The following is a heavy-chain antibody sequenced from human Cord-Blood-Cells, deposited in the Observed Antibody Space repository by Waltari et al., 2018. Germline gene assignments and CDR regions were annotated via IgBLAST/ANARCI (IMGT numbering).Heavy chain of an antibody. J-gene: IGHJ4*02. D-gene: IGHD6-13*01. CDR1: GFTFSSYA. CDR3: AKSKAAAGTPFDY. CDR2: ISGSGGST. V-gene: IGHV3-23*01. Sequence: EVQLLESGGGLVQPGGSLRLSCAASGFTFSSYAMSWVPQAPGKGLEWVSAISGSGGSTYYADSVKGRFTISRDNSKNTLYLQMNSLRAEDTAVYYCAKSKAAAGTPFDYWGQGTLVTVSS.